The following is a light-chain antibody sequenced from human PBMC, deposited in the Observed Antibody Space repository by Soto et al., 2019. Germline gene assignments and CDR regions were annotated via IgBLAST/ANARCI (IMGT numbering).Light chain of an antibody. CDR2: GAS. CDR1: QSVSSN. V-gene: IGKV3D-15*01. J-gene: IGKJ4*01. Sequence: EIVMTQSRGTLSVSPGERLTLSCEASQSVSSNLAWYQQKPGQAPRLLIYGASTRATGIPARFSGSGSGTDFALTISSLKDEDVAVYDCQQYYSTTLTFGGGTKVDIK. CDR3: QQYYSTTLT.